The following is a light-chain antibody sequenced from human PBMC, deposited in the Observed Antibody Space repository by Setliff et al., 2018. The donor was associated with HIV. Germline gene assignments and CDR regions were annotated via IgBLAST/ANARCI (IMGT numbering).Light chain of an antibody. CDR2: EVN. Sequence: QSVLTQPASVSGSPGQSIAISCTGSTRDAANYNLVSWYQQHPGKAPKLIIFEVNKRPSGVSNRFSGSKSGNTASLTISGLQAEDEADYYCSSFTSSTTVVFGGGTKVTVL. CDR1: TRDAANYNL. J-gene: IGLJ2*01. CDR3: SSFTSSTTVV. V-gene: IGLV2-14*02.